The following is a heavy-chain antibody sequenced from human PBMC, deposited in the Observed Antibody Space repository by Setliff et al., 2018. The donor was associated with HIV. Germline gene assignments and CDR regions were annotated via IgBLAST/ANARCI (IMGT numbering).Heavy chain of an antibody. CDR3: ARRGESTGSWFSSWYSYDMDV. V-gene: IGHV4-39*01. J-gene: IGHJ6*02. D-gene: IGHD2-15*01. CDR1: GVSLSSESYY. Sequence: NPSETLSLTCTVSGVSLSSESYYWGWVRQPPGKGLEWVGSIYYNGKIFYNPSLRSRVTIFVDSSKSELSLRLKSVTAADTAVYYCARRGESTGSWFSSWYSYDMDVWGQGTTVTVS. CDR2: IYYNGKI.